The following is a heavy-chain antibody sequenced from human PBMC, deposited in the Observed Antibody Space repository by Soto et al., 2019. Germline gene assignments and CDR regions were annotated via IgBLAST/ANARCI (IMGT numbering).Heavy chain of an antibody. Sequence: QVQLVQSGAEVKKPGSSVKVSCKASGGTFSRYAISWVRQAPGQGLEWMGGIIPVFGKANYAEKFQGRVTITADESTSTGYMELRSLTAEDTAVYYCARDGTLYDSSAYSYVYWGQGALVTVSS. D-gene: IGHD3-22*01. CDR3: ARDGTLYDSSAYSYVY. CDR1: GGTFSRYA. V-gene: IGHV1-69*01. CDR2: IIPVFGKA. J-gene: IGHJ4*02.